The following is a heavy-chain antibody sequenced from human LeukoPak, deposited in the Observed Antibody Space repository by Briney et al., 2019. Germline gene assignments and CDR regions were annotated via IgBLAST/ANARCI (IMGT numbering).Heavy chain of an antibody. CDR1: GGSIRGYY. CDR3: ARHMFASGSYQGHWFDP. V-gene: IGHV4-59*01. Sequence: KSSETLSLTCNVSGGSIRGYYWSWIRQPPGKGLEWIGYISYTGTTHYNPSLRSRVSISLDTSKNQFSLSLRSMTAADTAVYYCARHMFASGSYQGHWFDPWGQGTLVTVSS. J-gene: IGHJ5*01. D-gene: IGHD3-10*01. CDR2: ISYTGTT.